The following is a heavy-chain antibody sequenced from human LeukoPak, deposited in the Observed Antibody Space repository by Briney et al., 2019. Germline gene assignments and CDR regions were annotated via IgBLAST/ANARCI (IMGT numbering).Heavy chain of an antibody. CDR2: ISYDGSNK. J-gene: IGHJ4*02. Sequence: GRSLRLSCAASGFTFSSYGMHWVRQAPGKGLEWVAVISYDGSNKYYADSVKGRFTISRGNSKNTLYLQMNSLRAEDTAVYYCAKANHQLLWFGELLFDYWGQGTLVTVSS. D-gene: IGHD3-10*01. V-gene: IGHV3-30*18. CDR1: GFTFSSYG. CDR3: AKANHQLLWFGELLFDY.